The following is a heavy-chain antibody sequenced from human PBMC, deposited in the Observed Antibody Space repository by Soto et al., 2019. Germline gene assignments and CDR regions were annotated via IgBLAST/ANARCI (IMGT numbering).Heavy chain of an antibody. V-gene: IGHV4-59*01. CDR2: IYYSLST. D-gene: IGHD5-12*01. CDR3: ARAVAEMATISLDY. CDR1: GDCISSYY. Sequence: XGSLSLTFTVCGDCISSYYWSWIRQPPGKGLEWIGDIYYSLSTNYNPSLLSRVTISVATSKNQFSLKLSSVTAADTAVYYCARAVAEMATISLDYWGQRTLVTVSS. J-gene: IGHJ4*02.